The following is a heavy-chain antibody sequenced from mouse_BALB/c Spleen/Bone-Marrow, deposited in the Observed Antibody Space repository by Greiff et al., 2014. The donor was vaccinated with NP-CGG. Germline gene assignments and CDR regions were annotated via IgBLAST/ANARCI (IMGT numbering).Heavy chain of an antibody. J-gene: IGHJ4*01. D-gene: IGHD1-2*01. CDR1: GFTFSDYY. V-gene: IGHV5-4*02. Sequence: EVLLEQSGGGLVKPGASLKLSCAASGFTFSDYYMYWVRQTPEKRLEWVATISHGGSYTDYPDSVKGRFTISRDNAKNNLYLQNSSLKSEDTAMYYCARDRRITTDTYCMDYWGQGTSVTVSS. CDR2: ISHGGSYT. CDR3: ARDRRITTDTYCMDY.